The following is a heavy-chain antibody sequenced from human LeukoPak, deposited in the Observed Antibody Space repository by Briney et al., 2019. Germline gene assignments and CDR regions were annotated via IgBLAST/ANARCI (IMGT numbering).Heavy chain of an antibody. V-gene: IGHV3-9*03. CDR2: ITGNGGTI. CDR3: VRESGSYYFDY. D-gene: IGHD3-22*01. J-gene: IGHJ4*02. CDR1: GFSFDDYA. Sequence: AGGSPRLSCAASGFSFDDYAMHWVRQAPGKGLEWVSGITGNGGTIAYADSVKGRFTVSRDNAKSSLYLQMSSLRAEDMALYYCVRESGSYYFDYWGQGTLVTVSS.